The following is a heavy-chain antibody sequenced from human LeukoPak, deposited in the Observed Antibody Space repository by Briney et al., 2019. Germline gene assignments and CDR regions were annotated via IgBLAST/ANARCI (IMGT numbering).Heavy chain of an antibody. CDR3: ARDFPHSSGWYRNFDY. Sequence: SETLSLTCTVSGGSISSYYWSWIRQPPGKGLEWIGYIYYSGSTNYSPSLKSRVTISVDTSKNQFSLKLSSVTAADTAVYYCARDFPHSSGWYRNFDYWGQGTLVTVSS. D-gene: IGHD6-19*01. J-gene: IGHJ4*02. CDR2: IYYSGST. CDR1: GGSISSYY. V-gene: IGHV4-59*12.